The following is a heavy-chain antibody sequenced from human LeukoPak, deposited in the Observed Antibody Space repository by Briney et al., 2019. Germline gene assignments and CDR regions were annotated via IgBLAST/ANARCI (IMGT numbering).Heavy chain of an antibody. CDR3: ARDSGPMVRGVNDY. CDR2: INPNSGGT. J-gene: IGHJ4*02. Sequence: ASVKVSCKASGYTFTGYYMHWVRQAPGQGLEWMGWINPNSGGTNYAQKLQGRVTMTTDTSTSTAYMELRSLRSDDTAVYYCARDSGPMVRGVNDYWGQGTLVTVSS. CDR1: GYTFTGYY. D-gene: IGHD3-10*01. V-gene: IGHV1-2*02.